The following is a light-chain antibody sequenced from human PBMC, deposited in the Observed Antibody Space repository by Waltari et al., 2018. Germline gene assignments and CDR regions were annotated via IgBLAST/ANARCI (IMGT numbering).Light chain of an antibody. J-gene: IGLJ2*01. Sequence: QSALTQPPSVSGSPGQSITISCTGTSSDVGCYNLLSWYQQHPGKAPKLMIYEGSKRPSGVSNRFSGSKSGNTASLTISGLQAEDEADYYCCSYAGSSTLVFGGGTKLTVL. V-gene: IGLV2-23*01. CDR2: EGS. CDR3: CSYAGSSTLV. CDR1: SSDVGCYNL.